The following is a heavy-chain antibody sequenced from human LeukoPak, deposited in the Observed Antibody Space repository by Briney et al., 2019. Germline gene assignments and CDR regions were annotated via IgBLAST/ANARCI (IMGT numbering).Heavy chain of an antibody. CDR2: IKQDGSEK. Sequence: GGSLRLSCAASGFTFSSYWMSWVRQAPGKGLEWVANIKQDGSEKYYVDSVKGRFTISRDNAKNSLYLQMNSLGAEDTAVYYCARGPPNIVATGYYFDYWGQGTLVTVSS. D-gene: IGHD5-12*01. CDR3: ARGPPNIVATGYYFDY. CDR1: GFTFSSYW. J-gene: IGHJ4*02. V-gene: IGHV3-7*01.